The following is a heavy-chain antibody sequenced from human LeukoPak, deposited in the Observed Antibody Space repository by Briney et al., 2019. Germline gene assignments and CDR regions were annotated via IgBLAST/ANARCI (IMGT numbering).Heavy chain of an antibody. CDR1: GFTFSDHY. CDR2: TRNKAHSFTT. J-gene: IGHJ4*02. CDR3: ARIAVTGGGYFDY. V-gene: IGHV3-72*01. D-gene: IGHD6-19*01. Sequence: GGSLRLSCAAAGFTFSDHYVDWVRQAPGEGLEWVGRTRNKAHSFTTEYAASVKGRFTISRDDSKNSLYLQMNSLQTEDTAVYYWARIAVTGGGYFDYWGQGTLVTVSS.